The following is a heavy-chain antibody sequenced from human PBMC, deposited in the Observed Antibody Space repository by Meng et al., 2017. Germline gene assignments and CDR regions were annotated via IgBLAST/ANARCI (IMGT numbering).Heavy chain of an antibody. Sequence: ETLSLTCAASGFTFSSYAMSWVRQAPGKGLEWVSAISGSGGSTYYADSVKGRFTISRDNSKNMLYLQMNSLRAEDTAVYYCAKSLYDSSGYWGRRYYFDYWGQGTLVTVSS. CDR3: AKSLYDSSGYWGRRYYFDY. J-gene: IGHJ4*02. V-gene: IGHV3-23*01. CDR2: ISGSGGST. D-gene: IGHD3-22*01. CDR1: GFTFSSYA.